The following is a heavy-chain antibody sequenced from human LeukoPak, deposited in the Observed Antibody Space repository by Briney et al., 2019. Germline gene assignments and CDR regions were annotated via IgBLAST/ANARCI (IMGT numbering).Heavy chain of an antibody. D-gene: IGHD3-10*01. J-gene: IGHJ4*02. CDR2: ISSSSSTI. V-gene: IGHV3-48*01. CDR1: GFTFSSYS. Sequence: GGSLRLSCAASGFTFSSYSMNWVRQGPGKGLERVSYISSSSSTIYYADSVKGRFTISRDNAKNSLYLQMNSLRAEDTAVYYCAREGMVRGVTWGFDYWGQGTLVTVSS. CDR3: AREGMVRGVTWGFDY.